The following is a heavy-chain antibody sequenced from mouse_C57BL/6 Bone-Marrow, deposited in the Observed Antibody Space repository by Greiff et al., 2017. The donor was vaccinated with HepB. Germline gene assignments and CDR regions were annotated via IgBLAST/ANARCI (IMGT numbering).Heavy chain of an antibody. D-gene: IGHD1-1*01. CDR2: IDPSDSYT. V-gene: IGHV1-50*01. J-gene: IGHJ2*01. CDR3: AREGGYYYGSSPDFDY. CDR1: GYTFTSYW. Sequence: VQLQQPGAELVKPGASVKLSCKASGYTFTSYWMQWVKQRPGQGLEWIGEIDPSDSYTNYNQKFKGKATLTVDTSSSTAYMQLSSLTSEDSAVYYCAREGGYYYGSSPDFDYWGQGTTLTVSS.